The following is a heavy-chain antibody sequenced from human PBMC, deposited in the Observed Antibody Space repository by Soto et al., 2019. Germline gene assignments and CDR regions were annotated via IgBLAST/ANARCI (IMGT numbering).Heavy chain of an antibody. Sequence: QLQLQESGPGLVKPSETLSLTCTVSGGSISSSSYYWGWIRQPPGKGLEWIGSIYYSGSTYYNPSLKSRVTISVDTSKNQFSLKLSSVTAADTAVYYCARYSIVVVPAAISDAFDIWGQGTMVTVSS. D-gene: IGHD2-2*01. CDR2: IYYSGST. CDR3: ARYSIVVVPAAISDAFDI. V-gene: IGHV4-39*01. CDR1: GGSISSSSYY. J-gene: IGHJ3*02.